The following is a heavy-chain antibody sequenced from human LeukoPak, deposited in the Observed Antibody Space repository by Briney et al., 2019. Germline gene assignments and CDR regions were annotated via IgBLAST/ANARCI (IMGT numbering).Heavy chain of an antibody. CDR2: INHSGST. Sequence: SETLSLTCAVYGGPFSGHYWSWIRQPPGKGLEWIGEINHSGSTNYNPSLKSRVTISVDTSKNQFSLKLSSVTAADTAVYYCARGIDYWGQGTLVTVSS. CDR3: ARGIDY. V-gene: IGHV4-34*01. J-gene: IGHJ4*02. CDR1: GGPFSGHY.